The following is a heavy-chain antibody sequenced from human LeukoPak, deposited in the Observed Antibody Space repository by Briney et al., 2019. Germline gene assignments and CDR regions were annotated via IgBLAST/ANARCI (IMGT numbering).Heavy chain of an antibody. Sequence: GGSLRLSCAASGFTFSSYAMHWVRQAPGKGLEWVAVISYDGSNKYYADSVKGRFTISRDNSKNTLYLQMNSLRAEDTAVYYCASYSSSWYFQHWGQGTLVTVSS. CDR1: GFTFSSYA. V-gene: IGHV3-30-3*01. CDR2: ISYDGSNK. J-gene: IGHJ1*01. D-gene: IGHD6-13*01. CDR3: ASYSSSWYFQH.